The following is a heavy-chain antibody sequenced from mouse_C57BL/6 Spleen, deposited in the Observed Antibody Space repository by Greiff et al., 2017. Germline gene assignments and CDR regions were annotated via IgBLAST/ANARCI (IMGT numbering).Heavy chain of an antibody. CDR1: GYTFTGYW. Sequence: VQLQQSGAELMKPGASVKLSCKATGYTFTGYWIEWVKQRPGNGLEWIGEILPGSGSTNYNEKFQGKATFTADTSSNTAYMPLSSLTTEDSAIYYCTRGIQYDYEKGRDYWGQGTTLTVSS. V-gene: IGHV1-9*01. D-gene: IGHD2-4*01. J-gene: IGHJ2*01. CDR3: TRGIQYDYEKGRDY. CDR2: ILPGSGST.